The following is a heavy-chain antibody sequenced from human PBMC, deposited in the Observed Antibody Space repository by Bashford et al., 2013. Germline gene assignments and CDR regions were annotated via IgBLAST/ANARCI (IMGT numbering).Heavy chain of an antibody. V-gene: IGHV4-30-2*01. CDR3: ARDRAGSYDSSGYYGMNGMDV. CDR1: GGSISSGGYS. CDR2: IYHSGST. D-gene: IGHD3-22*01. J-gene: IGHJ6*02. Sequence: SETLSLTCAVSGGSISSGGYSWSWIRQPPGKGLEWIGYIYHSGSTYYNPSLKSRVTISVDRSKNQFSLKLSSVTAADTAVYYCARDRAGSYDSSGYYGMNGMDVWGQGTTVTVSS.